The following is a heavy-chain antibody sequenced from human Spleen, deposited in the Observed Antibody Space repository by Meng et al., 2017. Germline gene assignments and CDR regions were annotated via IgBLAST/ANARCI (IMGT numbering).Heavy chain of an antibody. V-gene: IGHV4-34*01. CDR3: ASSLLISGGSGSYLY. CDR2: INHSGST. D-gene: IGHD3-10*01. CDR1: GGSFSDYY. Sequence: QVQLQQWGAGLLKPSESLSLTCVVAGGSFSDYYWSWIRQPPGKGLEWIGEINHSGSTNYNPSLESRATISVDTSQNNLSLKLTSVTAADTAVYYCASSLLISGGSGSYLYWGQGTLVTVSS. J-gene: IGHJ4*02.